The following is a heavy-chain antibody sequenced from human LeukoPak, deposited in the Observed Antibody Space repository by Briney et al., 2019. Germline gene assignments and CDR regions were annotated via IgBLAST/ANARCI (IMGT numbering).Heavy chain of an antibody. D-gene: IGHD6-25*01. J-gene: IGHJ4*02. CDR3: AKGSAAGRPYYFDY. Sequence: GGSLRLSCAASGFIFSNYAMSWVRQAPGKGLEWVSAIDSTGAYTWYADSAKGRFTISKDSSKTILYLQMNSLRAEDAAVYFCAKGSAAGRPYYFDYWGQGTLVTVSS. V-gene: IGHV3-23*01. CDR2: IDSTGAYT. CDR1: GFIFSNYA.